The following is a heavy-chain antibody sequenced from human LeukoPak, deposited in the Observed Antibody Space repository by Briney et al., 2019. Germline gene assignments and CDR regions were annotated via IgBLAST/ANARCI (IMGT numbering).Heavy chain of an antibody. CDR1: GGSISSYY. V-gene: IGHV4-59*01. Sequence: SETLSLTCTVSGGSISSYYWSWIRQPPGKGLEWIGYIYYSGSTNYNPSLKSRITISVDTSKNKFSLRLRSVTAADTAIYYCARRTGSYFGQFDSWGQGTLVTVSS. D-gene: IGHD3-10*01. J-gene: IGHJ4*02. CDR3: ARRTGSYFGQFDS. CDR2: IYYSGST.